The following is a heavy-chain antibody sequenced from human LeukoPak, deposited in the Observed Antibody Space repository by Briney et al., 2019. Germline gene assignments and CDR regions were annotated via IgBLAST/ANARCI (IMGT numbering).Heavy chain of an antibody. CDR1: GYRFTSFW. D-gene: IGHD3-3*01. V-gene: IGHV5-51*01. J-gene: IGHJ4*02. CDR2: IYSGDSDT. Sequence: GESLNISCKGSGYRFTSFWIGWVRQMPGKGLEWMGIIYSGDSDTRYSPSFQGQVTISVDKSINTAYLQWSSLKASDTAMYYCATGSAGGFFYFDYWGQGTLVTVSS. CDR3: ATGSAGGFFYFDY.